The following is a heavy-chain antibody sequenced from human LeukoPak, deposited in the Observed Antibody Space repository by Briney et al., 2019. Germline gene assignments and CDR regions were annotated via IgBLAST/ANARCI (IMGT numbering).Heavy chain of an antibody. Sequence: ASVKVSCKASGYTFSDYYMHWVRQAPGQGLEWMGWIDRSTGTKYAQKFQGRVTMTRDTSISTAYMGLSRLTSDDTAVYFCAREYSQSYTPLSPWGQGTLVTVSS. CDR2: IDRSTGT. J-gene: IGHJ5*02. CDR1: GYTFSDYY. CDR3: AREYSQSYTPLSP. D-gene: IGHD3-10*01. V-gene: IGHV1-2*02.